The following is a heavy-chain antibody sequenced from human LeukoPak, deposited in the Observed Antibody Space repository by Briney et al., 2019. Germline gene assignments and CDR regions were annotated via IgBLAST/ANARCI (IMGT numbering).Heavy chain of an antibody. CDR3: TTDLEGYIAAAGTSGY. V-gene: IGHV3-15*01. Sequence: GGSLRLSCAASGFTFSNAWMSWVRQAPGKGLEWVGRIKSKTDGGTTDYAAPVKGRFTTSRDDSKNTLYLQMNSLKTEDTAVYYCTTDLEGYIAAAGTSGYWGQGTLVTVSS. D-gene: IGHD6-13*01. J-gene: IGHJ4*02. CDR2: IKSKTDGGTT. CDR1: GFTFSNAW.